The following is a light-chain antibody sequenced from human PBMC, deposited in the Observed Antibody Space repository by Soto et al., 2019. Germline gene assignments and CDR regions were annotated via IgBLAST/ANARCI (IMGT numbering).Light chain of an antibody. CDR3: QSYDNSLSGSEV. V-gene: IGLV1-40*01. CDR1: SSNIGAGHD. CDR2: GNG. Sequence: QSVLTQPPSVSGAPGQRVTISCTGSSSNIGAGHDVHWYQQLPGTAPKLLIYGNGNRPSGVPDRFSGSKSGTSASLAITGHQADHEADYYCQSYDNSLSGSEVFGTGTKVTVL. J-gene: IGLJ1*01.